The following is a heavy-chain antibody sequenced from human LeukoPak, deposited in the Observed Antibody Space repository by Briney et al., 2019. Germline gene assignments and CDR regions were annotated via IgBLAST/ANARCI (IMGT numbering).Heavy chain of an antibody. V-gene: IGHV4-39*01. CDR3: ARGRVSFDA. CDR2: IYYDGSA. CDR1: GGSISSSSNY. Sequence: SETLSLTCTVSGGSISSSSNYWGWIRQSPWNGLEWIGSIYYDGSAYYNPSLKNRATISIDTSQNQFSLTLSSVTAADTAVYFCARGRVSFDAWGQGTLVTVSS. J-gene: IGHJ4*02.